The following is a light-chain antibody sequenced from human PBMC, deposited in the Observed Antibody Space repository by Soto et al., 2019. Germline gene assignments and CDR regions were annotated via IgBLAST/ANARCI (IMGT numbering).Light chain of an antibody. CDR2: RND. CDR1: SSNIGSNS. V-gene: IGLV1-47*01. CDR3: TAWDDSLGVV. Sequence: QSVLTQPPSASGTPGQRVTISCSGSSSNIGSNSVYWYQHLPGTAPKFLIYRNDQRPTGVPDRFSASKSGTSASLAISGLRSEDEAHYYCTAWDDSLGVVFGGGTQLTVL. J-gene: IGLJ2*01.